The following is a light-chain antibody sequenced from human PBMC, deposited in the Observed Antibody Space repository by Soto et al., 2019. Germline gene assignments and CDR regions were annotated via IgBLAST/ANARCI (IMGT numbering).Light chain of an antibody. CDR3: ISYTSTSTLV. J-gene: IGLJ1*01. Sequence: QPVLTQPASVSWSPEQSITISCTVTSRDIGGYSYVSWYQQHPGKAPKLMIYEVNNRPSGISDRFSGSKYGNTASLTISGLQAEAEADYYCISYTSTSTLVFGTGTKVTVL. V-gene: IGLV2-14*01. CDR2: EVN. CDR1: SRDIGGYSY.